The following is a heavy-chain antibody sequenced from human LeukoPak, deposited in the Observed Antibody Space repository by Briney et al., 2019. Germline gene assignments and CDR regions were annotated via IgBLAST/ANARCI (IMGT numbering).Heavy chain of an antibody. D-gene: IGHD3-10*01. CDR2: ISGSGSNT. J-gene: IGHJ5*02. V-gene: IGHV3-23*01. CDR3: AKGRGSGSYWSDDP. CDR1: GFTFSSYS. Sequence: GGSLRLSCAASGFTFSSYSMNWVRQDPGKGLEWVSGISGSGSNTDYADSVKGRFTISRDNSKNTLYLQMNSLRVEDTAVYYCAKGRGSGSYWSDDPWGQGTLVTVSS.